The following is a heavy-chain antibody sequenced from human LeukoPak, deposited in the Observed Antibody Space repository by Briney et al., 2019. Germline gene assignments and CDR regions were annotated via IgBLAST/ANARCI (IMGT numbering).Heavy chain of an antibody. Sequence: GGSLRLSYAASGFTFSSYAMSWVRQAPGKVLEWVSSISSSDDSTYYADSVKGRFTISRDNSKNTLYLQMNSLRADDTAVYYCANAPRDTSGFSFPNWFDPWGQGTLVTVSS. CDR2: ISSSDDST. D-gene: IGHD3-22*01. J-gene: IGHJ5*02. CDR3: ANAPRDTSGFSFPNWFDP. CDR1: GFTFSSYA. V-gene: IGHV3-23*01.